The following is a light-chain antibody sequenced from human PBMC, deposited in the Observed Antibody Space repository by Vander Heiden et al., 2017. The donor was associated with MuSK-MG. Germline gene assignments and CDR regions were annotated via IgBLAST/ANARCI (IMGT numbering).Light chain of an antibody. CDR2: WAS. J-gene: IGKJ4*01. Sequence: DIVMTQSPDSLAVSLGERATINCKSSQSVLYSSNNKDYLAWYQRKPGQPPKLLISWASTRESGIPDRFSGSGSGTDFTLTITNLQAEDVAVYYCQQDDSTPLTFGGGTKVDIK. CDR3: QQDDSTPLT. CDR1: QSVLYSSNNKDY. V-gene: IGKV4-1*01.